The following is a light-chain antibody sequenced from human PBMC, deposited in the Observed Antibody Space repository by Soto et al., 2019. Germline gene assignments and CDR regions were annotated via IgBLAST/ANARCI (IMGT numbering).Light chain of an antibody. Sequence: QSVLTQPPSVSGAPGQRVTISCTGSSSNIGAGYDVHWYQQLPGTAPKLLIYGNSNRPSGVPDRFSGSKSATSASLAITGLQAEDEADYYCQSYDSSLSGSEVFGGGIKLTVL. CDR1: SSNIGAGYD. V-gene: IGLV1-40*01. CDR3: QSYDSSLSGSEV. J-gene: IGLJ2*01. CDR2: GNS.